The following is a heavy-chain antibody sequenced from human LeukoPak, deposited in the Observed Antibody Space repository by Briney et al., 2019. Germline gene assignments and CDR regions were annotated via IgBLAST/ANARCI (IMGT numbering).Heavy chain of an antibody. D-gene: IGHD5-12*01. CDR3: ARGFDFKSTYFES. J-gene: IGHJ4*02. Sequence: SETLSLSCTVSGGSISGYYWNWIRQPPGKGLEWIGYIDYSGSTNYNPSLKSRVTISIDTSKNQFSLRLASVTAADSAVYYCARGFDFKSTYFESWGQGTLVTVSS. CDR2: IDYSGST. V-gene: IGHV4-59*01. CDR1: GGSISGYY.